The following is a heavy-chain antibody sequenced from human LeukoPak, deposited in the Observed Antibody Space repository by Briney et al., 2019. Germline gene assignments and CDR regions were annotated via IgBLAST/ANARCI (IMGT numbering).Heavy chain of an antibody. J-gene: IGHJ6*03. V-gene: IGHV3-30*04. CDR1: GFTFSSYA. D-gene: IGHD3-10*01. CDR3: ARDYYYGSGSYSYYYYYMDV. CDR2: ISYDGSNK. Sequence: PGGSLRLSCAASGFTFSSYAMHWVRQAPGKGLEWVAVISYDGSNKYYADSVKGRFTISRDNSKNTLYLQMNSLRAEDTAVYYCARDYYYGSGSYSYYYYYMDVWGKGTTVTVSS.